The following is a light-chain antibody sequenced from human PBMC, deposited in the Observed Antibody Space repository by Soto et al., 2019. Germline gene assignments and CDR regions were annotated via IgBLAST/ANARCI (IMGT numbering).Light chain of an antibody. CDR1: SSDVGGYHY. Sequence: QSVRTQPASVSGSPGQSITISCTGTSSDVGGYHYVSWYQHHPGKAPKLLIYDVSNRPSGVSNRFSGSKSDNTASLTISGLEPEDEADYYCSSYTTSNYPQLGFGTGTNVTVL. J-gene: IGLJ1*01. V-gene: IGLV2-14*03. CDR3: SSYTTSNYPQLG. CDR2: DVS.